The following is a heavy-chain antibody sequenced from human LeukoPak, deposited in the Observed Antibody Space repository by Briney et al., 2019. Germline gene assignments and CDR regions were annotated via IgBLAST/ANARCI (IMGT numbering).Heavy chain of an antibody. CDR3: AKETAAGADSPKYYDFWSGYHNWFDP. J-gene: IGHJ5*02. Sequence: PGGSLRLSCAASGFTFSSYAMSWVRQAPGKGLEWVSAISGSGGSTYYADSVKGRFTISRDNSKNTLYLQMNSLRAEDTAVYYCAKETAAGADSPKYYDFWSGYHNWFDPWGQGTLVTVSS. D-gene: IGHD3-3*01. CDR1: GFTFSSYA. CDR2: ISGSGGST. V-gene: IGHV3-23*01.